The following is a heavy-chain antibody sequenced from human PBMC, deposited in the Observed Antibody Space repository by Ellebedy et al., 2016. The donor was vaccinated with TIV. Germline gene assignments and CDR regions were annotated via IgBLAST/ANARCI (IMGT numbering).Heavy chain of an antibody. D-gene: IGHD7-27*01. Sequence: GESLKISCAASGFTFRSYSMSWVRQAPGKGLEWVAYISGSSLTIHYADSVQGRFTISRDNAKNSLVLHMNSLRAEDTANYYCARDMAWGNERVNDAFDIWGQGTMVAVSP. J-gene: IGHJ3*02. CDR1: GFTFRSYS. CDR3: ARDMAWGNERVNDAFDI. CDR2: ISGSSLTI. V-gene: IGHV3-48*04.